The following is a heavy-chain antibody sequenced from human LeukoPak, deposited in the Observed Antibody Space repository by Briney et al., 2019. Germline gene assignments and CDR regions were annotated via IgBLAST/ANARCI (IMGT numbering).Heavy chain of an antibody. Sequence: QPSETLSLTCTVSSGSISNYYWCWLRQSPGNGLEWIGYISYSGSTNYHPSLNSRVTISVDTSKNRFSLNLISVTAADTAVYYCARTYTSMVPLYLDSWGQGTLVTVSS. CDR1: SGSISNYY. CDR2: ISYSGST. V-gene: IGHV4-59*03. D-gene: IGHD5-18*01. CDR3: ARTYTSMVPLYLDS. J-gene: IGHJ4*02.